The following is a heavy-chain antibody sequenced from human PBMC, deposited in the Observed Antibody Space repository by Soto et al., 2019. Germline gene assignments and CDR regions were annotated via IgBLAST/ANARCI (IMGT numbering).Heavy chain of an antibody. V-gene: IGHV3-23*01. Sequence: GGSLRLSCEASGFTFRSSAMGWVRRAPGKGLEWVSGISCCGGTTSYADSVRGRFIISRDDSKNTLYLQMNSLRGEDTARYYCAKAYGQQWLLPHLQSSGPGDRVTVYS. CDR3: AKAYGQQWLLPHLQS. CDR1: GFTFRSSA. D-gene: IGHD6-19*01. J-gene: IGHJ5*02. CDR2: ISCCGGTT.